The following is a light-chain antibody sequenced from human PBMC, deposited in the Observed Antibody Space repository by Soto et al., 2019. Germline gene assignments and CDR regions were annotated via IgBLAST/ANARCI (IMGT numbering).Light chain of an antibody. V-gene: IGKV3D-20*02. CDR3: QQRSNPLT. CDR1: QSVSSNY. CDR2: GAS. Sequence: EIVLTQAPATLSLSPGKRATLSCRASQSVSSNYLAWYQQKPGQAPRLLIYGASTRDTGIPARFSGSGSGTDFTLTISSLQPEDFAVYYCQQRSNPLTFGGGTKVDIK. J-gene: IGKJ4*01.